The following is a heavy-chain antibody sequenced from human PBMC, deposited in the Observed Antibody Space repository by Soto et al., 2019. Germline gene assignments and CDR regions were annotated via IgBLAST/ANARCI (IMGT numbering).Heavy chain of an antibody. CDR1: GFTFSSYG. J-gene: IGHJ6*02. Sequence: QVQLVESGGGVVQPGRSLRLSCAASGFTFSSYGMHWVRQAPGKGLEWVAVIWYDGSNKYYADSVKGRFTISRDNSKNTLYLQMNSLRAEDTAVYYCAREGWGFDFYCGMDVWGQGTTVTVSS. D-gene: IGHD3-16*01. V-gene: IGHV3-33*01. CDR2: IWYDGSNK. CDR3: AREGWGFDFYCGMDV.